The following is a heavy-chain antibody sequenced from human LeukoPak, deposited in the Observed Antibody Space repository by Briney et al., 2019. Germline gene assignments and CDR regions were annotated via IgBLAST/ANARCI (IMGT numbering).Heavy chain of an antibody. CDR2: ISGSGETT. V-gene: IGHV3-23*01. CDR3: AKKVVVGATSPYSDFQD. J-gene: IGHJ1*01. Sequence: GGSLRLSCAASGFTFSDYYMSWIRQAPGKGLEWVSAISGSGETTHYAGSVKGRFSISRDNSKNTLYLQMNSLRAEDTALYYCAKKVVVGATSPYSDFQDWGQGTLVTVSS. D-gene: IGHD1-26*01. CDR1: GFTFSDYY.